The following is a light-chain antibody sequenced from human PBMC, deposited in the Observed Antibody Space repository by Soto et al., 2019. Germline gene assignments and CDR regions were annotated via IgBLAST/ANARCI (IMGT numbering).Light chain of an antibody. CDR2: WAS. CDR3: QQYYRPWT. J-gene: IGKJ1*01. V-gene: IGKV4-1*01. Sequence: DIVMTQSPDSLAVSLGERATINCKSSQSVLYSSNNKNDLAWYQQKPGQPPKLLIYWASTRESGVPDRLSGSESATDLTLTISGLQAEDVAVYYCQQYYRPWTFGRGTKVEIK. CDR1: QSVLYSSNNKND.